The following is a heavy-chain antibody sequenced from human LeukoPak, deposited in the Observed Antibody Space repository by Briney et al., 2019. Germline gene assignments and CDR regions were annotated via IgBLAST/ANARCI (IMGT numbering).Heavy chain of an antibody. CDR1: GFTFSDYC. Sequence: GGSLRLSCAASGFTFSDYCMSWIRQAPGKGLEWVSYISSSGGTIYYADSVKGRFTISRDNAKNSLYLQMNSLRAEDTAVYCCARGWGSFDYWGQGTLVTVSS. J-gene: IGHJ4*02. CDR3: ARGWGSFDY. D-gene: IGHD3-16*01. CDR2: ISSSGGTI. V-gene: IGHV3-11*01.